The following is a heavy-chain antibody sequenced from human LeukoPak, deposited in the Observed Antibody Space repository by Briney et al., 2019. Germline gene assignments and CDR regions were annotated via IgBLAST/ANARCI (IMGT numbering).Heavy chain of an antibody. CDR2: IYYSGST. CDR3: VGGSLFDAFDI. Sequence: RPETLSLTCTVSGGSISSYYWSWIRQPPGKGLEWIGYIYYSGSTNYNPSLKSRVTISVDTSKNQFSLKLSSVTAADTAVYYCVGGSLFDAFDIWGQGTMVTVSS. V-gene: IGHV4-59*01. D-gene: IGHD1-26*01. CDR1: GGSISSYY. J-gene: IGHJ3*02.